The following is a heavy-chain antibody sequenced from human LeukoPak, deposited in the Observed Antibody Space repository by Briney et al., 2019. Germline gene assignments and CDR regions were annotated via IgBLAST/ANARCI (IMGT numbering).Heavy chain of an antibody. D-gene: IGHD6-6*01. CDR3: AKRRGGSSELDP. J-gene: IGHJ5*02. CDR1: GDSINSGDYY. V-gene: IGHV4-39*01. Sequence: PSETLSLTCTVSGDSINSGDYYWGWLRQPPGKGLEWIGDIRYSGSTYYSPSLKSRVTISLDTSKNQFSLKLTSMTAADTAVYYCAKRRGGSSELDPWGQGTLVTVS. CDR2: IRYSGST.